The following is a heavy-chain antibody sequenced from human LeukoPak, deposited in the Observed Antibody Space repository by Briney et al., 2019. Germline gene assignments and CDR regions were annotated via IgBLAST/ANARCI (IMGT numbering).Heavy chain of an antibody. CDR1: GFTFTNYW. D-gene: IGHD6-19*01. V-gene: IGHV3-66*01. CDR2: IYSGGST. Sequence: GGSLRLSCAASGFTFTNYWMSWVRQAPGKGLEWVSVIYSGGSTYYADSVKGRFTISRDNSKNTLYLQMNSLRAEDTAVYYCEAVEGGYWGQGTLVTVSS. CDR3: EAVEGGY. J-gene: IGHJ4*02.